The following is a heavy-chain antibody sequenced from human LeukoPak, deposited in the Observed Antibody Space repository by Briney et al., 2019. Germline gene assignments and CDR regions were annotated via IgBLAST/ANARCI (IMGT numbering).Heavy chain of an antibody. Sequence: SETLSLSCTVSGGSISSYYWSWIRQPAGKGLEWIGRIYTSGSTNYNPSLKSRVTMSVDTSKNQFSLKLSSVAGADAAVYYGARDRNDFWSGYYRYWGQGTLVTVSS. CDR3: ARDRNDFWSGYYRY. CDR2: IYTSGST. J-gene: IGHJ4*02. D-gene: IGHD3-3*01. V-gene: IGHV4-4*07. CDR1: GGSISSYY.